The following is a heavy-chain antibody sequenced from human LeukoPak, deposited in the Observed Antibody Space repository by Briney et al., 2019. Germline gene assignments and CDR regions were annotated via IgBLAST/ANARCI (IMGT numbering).Heavy chain of an antibody. CDR3: ARDGTNYDFWSDKGFDI. J-gene: IGHJ3*02. CDR2: ISSSSSYI. V-gene: IGHV3-21*01. CDR1: GFTFSSYS. D-gene: IGHD3-3*01. Sequence: PGGSLRLSCAASGFTFSSYSMNWVRQAPGKGLEWVSSISSSSSYIYYADSVKGRFTISRDNAKNSLYLQMNSLRAEDTAVYYCARDGTNYDFWSDKGFDIWGQGTMVTVSS.